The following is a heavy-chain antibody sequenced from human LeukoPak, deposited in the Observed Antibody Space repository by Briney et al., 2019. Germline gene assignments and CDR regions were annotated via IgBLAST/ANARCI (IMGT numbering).Heavy chain of an antibody. CDR1: GGSFSEYY. CDR2: INHSGST. Sequence: SETLSLTCAVYGGSFSEYYWNWIRQPPGKGLEWIGEINHSGSTSYNPSLQSRVTISVDMSKNQFSLKLSSVTAADTAVYYCVKSSTYHLFDDWGQGTLVTVSS. CDR3: VKSSTYHLFDD. V-gene: IGHV4-34*01. D-gene: IGHD2-15*01. J-gene: IGHJ4*02.